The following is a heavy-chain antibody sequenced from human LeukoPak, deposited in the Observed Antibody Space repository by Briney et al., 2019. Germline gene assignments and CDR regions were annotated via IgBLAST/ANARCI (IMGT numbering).Heavy chain of an antibody. Sequence: PGESLKISCTGSGYSFTNYWIGWVRQMPGKGLEWTGNIYPGDSHTKYSPSFQGQIIISADKSISTAYLQWSSLKASDTAMYYCARLPDRSGYYSHDFSYYMDVWGKGTTVTVS. V-gene: IGHV5-51*01. CDR3: ARLPDRSGYYSHDFSYYMDV. CDR2: IYPGDSHT. J-gene: IGHJ6*03. CDR1: GYSFTNYW. D-gene: IGHD3-22*01.